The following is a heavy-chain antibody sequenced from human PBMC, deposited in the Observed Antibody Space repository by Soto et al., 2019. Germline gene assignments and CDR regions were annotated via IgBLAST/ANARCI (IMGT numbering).Heavy chain of an antibody. D-gene: IGHD1-1*01. J-gene: IGHJ4*02. Sequence: GGSLRLSCAASGFTFSSYAMSWVRQAPGKGLEWVSAISGGGGSTYYADSVEGRFTISRDNSKNTLYLQMNSLRAEDTAVYYCAKGRGNPFGNFDYWGQGTLVTVSS. CDR1: GFTFSSYA. V-gene: IGHV3-23*01. CDR2: ISGGGGST. CDR3: AKGRGNPFGNFDY.